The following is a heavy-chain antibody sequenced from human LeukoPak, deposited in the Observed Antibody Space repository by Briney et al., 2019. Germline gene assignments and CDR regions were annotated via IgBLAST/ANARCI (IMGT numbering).Heavy chain of an antibody. CDR3: ASGLGYSNKKTPGGMDV. V-gene: IGHV4-59*01. J-gene: IGHJ6*02. Sequence: PSETLSLTCTVSGGSISSYYWSWIRQPPGKGLEWIGHIYYSGSTNYNPSLKSRVTISVGTSKNQFSLKLSSVTAADTAVYYCASGLGYSNKKTPGGMDVWGQGTTVTVSS. CDR1: GGSISSYY. D-gene: IGHD4-11*01. CDR2: IYYSGST.